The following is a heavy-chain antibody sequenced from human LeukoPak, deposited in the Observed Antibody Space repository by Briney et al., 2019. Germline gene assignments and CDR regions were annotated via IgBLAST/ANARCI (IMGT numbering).Heavy chain of an antibody. CDR3: ARAGDYYGSGSYYNK. D-gene: IGHD3-10*01. V-gene: IGHV4-39*07. J-gene: IGHJ4*02. CDR2: IYYSGST. Sequence: SETLSLTCTVSGGSISSSSYYWGWIRQPPGKGLEWIGSIYYSGSTYYNPSLKSRVTISVDTSKNQFSLKLSSVTAADTAVYYCARAGDYYGSGSYYNKWGQGTLVTVSS. CDR1: GGSISSSSYY.